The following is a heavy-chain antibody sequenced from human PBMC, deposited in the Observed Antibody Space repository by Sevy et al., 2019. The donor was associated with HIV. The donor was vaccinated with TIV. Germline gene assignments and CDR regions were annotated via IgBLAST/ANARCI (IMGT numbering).Heavy chain of an antibody. Sequence: GGSLRLSCAASGFTFDDYAMHWVRQAPGKGLEWVSGISWKSGSIGYADSVKGRFAISRDNAKNSRYLQMNSLRADDTALYYCAKEVYGGIAAAGTGEFDPWGQGTLVTVSS. V-gene: IGHV3-9*01. D-gene: IGHD6-13*01. J-gene: IGHJ5*02. CDR2: ISWKSGSI. CDR1: GFTFDDYA. CDR3: AKEVYGGIAAAGTGEFDP.